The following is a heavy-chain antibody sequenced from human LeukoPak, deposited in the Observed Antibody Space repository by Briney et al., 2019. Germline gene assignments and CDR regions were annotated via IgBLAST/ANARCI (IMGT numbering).Heavy chain of an antibody. CDR1: GFTFSSYG. V-gene: IGHV3-30*02. D-gene: IGHD6-13*01. CDR3: ARAGAGAAGTDYYYYYYMDV. J-gene: IGHJ6*03. Sequence: GGSLRLSCAASGFTFSSYGMHWVRQAPGKGLEWVAFIRYDGSNKYYADSVKGRFTISRDNSKNTLYLQMNSLRAEDTAVYYCARAGAGAAGTDYYYYYYMDVWGKGTTVTISS. CDR2: IRYDGSNK.